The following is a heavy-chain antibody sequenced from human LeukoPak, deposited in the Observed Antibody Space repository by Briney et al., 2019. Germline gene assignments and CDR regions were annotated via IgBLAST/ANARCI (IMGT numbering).Heavy chain of an antibody. J-gene: IGHJ6*03. D-gene: IGHD2-2*02. CDR3: PRVVDCSSTSCYTYYYYYYMDV. CDR2: ISSSSSTI. CDR1: GFTFSSYS. V-gene: IGHV3-48*01. Sequence: GGSLRLSCAASGFTFSSYSMNWVRQAPGKGLEWVSYISSSSSTIYYADSVKGRFTISRDNAKNSLYLQMNSLRAEDTAVYYCPRVVDCSSTSCYTYYYYYYMDVWGKGTTVTVSS.